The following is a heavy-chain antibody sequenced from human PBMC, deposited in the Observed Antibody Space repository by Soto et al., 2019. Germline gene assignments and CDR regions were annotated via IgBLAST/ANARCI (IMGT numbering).Heavy chain of an antibody. CDR2: IYSGGST. CDR3: ARVPHRFRSSSNYI. J-gene: IGHJ4*02. D-gene: IGHD6-6*01. CDR1: GITVSGNY. Sequence: GGSLRLSCAASGITVSGNYMAWVRQAPGKGLEWVSLIYSGGSTFYTDSVRGRFIIPRDDSKNTLYLQMNSLRAEDTAMYYCARVPHRFRSSSNYIWGQGTLVTVPQ. V-gene: IGHV3-53*01.